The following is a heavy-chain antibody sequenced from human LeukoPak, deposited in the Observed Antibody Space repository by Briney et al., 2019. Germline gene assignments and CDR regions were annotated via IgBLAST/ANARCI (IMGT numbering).Heavy chain of an antibody. J-gene: IGHJ6*02. Sequence: SETLSLTCTVSGGSISSYYWSWLRQPPGKGLEWIGYIYYSGSTYYNPSLKSRVAISVDTSKNQFSLKLSSVTAADTAVYYCARANPEGPYYYYGMDVWGQGTTVTVSS. V-gene: IGHV4-59*01. CDR1: GGSISSYY. CDR2: IYYSGST. D-gene: IGHD1-14*01. CDR3: ARANPEGPYYYYGMDV.